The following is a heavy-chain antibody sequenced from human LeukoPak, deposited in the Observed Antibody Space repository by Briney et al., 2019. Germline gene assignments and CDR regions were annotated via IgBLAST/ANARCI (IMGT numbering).Heavy chain of an antibody. CDR2: ISGSGGST. CDR3: AKDYGGNAGYFDY. CDR1: GFTFSSYA. V-gene: IGHV3-23*01. Sequence: GGSLRLSCAASGFTFSSYAMSWVRQPPGKGLEWVSAISGSGGSTYYADSLKGRFTISRDNSKNTLYLQMNSLRAEDTAIYYCAKDYGGNAGYFDYWGQGTLVTVSS. D-gene: IGHD4-23*01. J-gene: IGHJ4*02.